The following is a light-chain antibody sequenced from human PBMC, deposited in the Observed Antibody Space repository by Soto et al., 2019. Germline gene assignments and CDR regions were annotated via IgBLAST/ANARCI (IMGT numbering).Light chain of an antibody. V-gene: IGKV1-5*03. CDR3: HQYSSYSWT. CDR1: ESFGNW. J-gene: IGKJ1*01. CDR2: EAS. Sequence: DVQMTQCLSTQPECEGERVSVSLRASESFGNWLAWYQQKSGKAPNLLIHEASYFEERVPSRVSGLGSGHECSLTIRILQPDDFATYYSHQYSSYSWTFGQGTKVDIK.